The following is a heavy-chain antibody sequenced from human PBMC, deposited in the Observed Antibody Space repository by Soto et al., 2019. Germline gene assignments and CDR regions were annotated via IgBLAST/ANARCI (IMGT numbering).Heavy chain of an antibody. CDR3: AREDYYYDSSGYYYNYYGMDV. V-gene: IGHV4-30-4*01. Sequence: SETLSLTCTVSGGSISSDDYYWSWIRQPPGKGLEWIGYIYYSGSTYYNPSLKSRVTISVDTSKNQFSLKLSSVTAADTAVYYCAREDYYYDSSGYYYNYYGMDVWGQGTTVTVSS. CDR1: GGSISSDDYY. D-gene: IGHD3-22*01. CDR2: IYYSGST. J-gene: IGHJ6*02.